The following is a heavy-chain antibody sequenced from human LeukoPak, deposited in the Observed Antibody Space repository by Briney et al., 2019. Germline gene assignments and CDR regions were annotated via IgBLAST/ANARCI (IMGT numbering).Heavy chain of an antibody. CDR2: INHSGST. V-gene: IGHV4-34*01. CDR3: ARGWGVVVIRWFDP. D-gene: IGHD3-22*01. Sequence: SETLSLTCAVYGGSFSGYYRSWIRQPPGKGLEWIGEINHSGSTNYNPSLKSRVTISVDTSKNQFSLKLSSVTAADTAVYYCARGWGVVVIRWFDPWGQGTLVTVSS. J-gene: IGHJ5*02. CDR1: GGSFSGYY.